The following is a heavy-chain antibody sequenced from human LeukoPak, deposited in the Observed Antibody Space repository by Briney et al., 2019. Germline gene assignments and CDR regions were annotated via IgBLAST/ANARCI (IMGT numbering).Heavy chain of an antibody. Sequence: SETLSLTCTVSGGSISSSSYYWGWIRQPPGEGLEWIGSIYYSGSTYYNPSLKSRVTISVDTSKNQLSLKLSSVTAADTAVYYCARHPLYYYDSSGYSQPLYYFDYWGQGTLVTVSS. CDR3: ARHPLYYYDSSGYSQPLYYFDY. V-gene: IGHV4-39*01. CDR1: GGSISSSSYY. D-gene: IGHD3-22*01. J-gene: IGHJ4*02. CDR2: IYYSGST.